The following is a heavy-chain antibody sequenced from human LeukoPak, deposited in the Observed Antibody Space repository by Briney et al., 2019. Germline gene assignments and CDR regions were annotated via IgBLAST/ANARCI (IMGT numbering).Heavy chain of an antibody. D-gene: IGHD2-21*02. V-gene: IGHV1-18*01. CDR3: ARENGAYCGGDCFPDYFDL. CDR1: GYTFTSYG. J-gene: IGHJ4*02. Sequence: ASVKVSCKASGYTFTSYGISWVRQAPGQGLEWMGWISAYNGNTNYAQKLQGRVTMTTDTSTSTAYMELRSLRSEDTAVYYCARENGAYCGGDCFPDYFDLWGQGTLVTVSS. CDR2: ISAYNGNT.